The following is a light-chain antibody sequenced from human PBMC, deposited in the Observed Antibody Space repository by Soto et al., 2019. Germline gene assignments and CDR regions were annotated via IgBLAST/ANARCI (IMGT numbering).Light chain of an antibody. CDR1: QTISSW. J-gene: IGKJ1*01. Sequence: DIQMTQSPSTPSASVGDRVALPFRASQTISSWLAWYQQKPGKAPKLLIYKASTLKSGVPSRFSGSGSGTEFTLTISSLQPDDFATYYCQHYNSYSEAFGQGTKVDIK. CDR2: KAS. CDR3: QHYNSYSEA. V-gene: IGKV1-5*03.